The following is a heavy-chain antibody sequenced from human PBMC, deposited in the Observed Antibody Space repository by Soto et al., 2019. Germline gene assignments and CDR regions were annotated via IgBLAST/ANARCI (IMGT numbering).Heavy chain of an antibody. CDR1: GGSISSGDYY. J-gene: IGHJ4*02. CDR2: IYYTGST. CDR3: ARSVAVPGAHIDY. V-gene: IGHV4-61*08. D-gene: IGHD6-19*01. Sequence: SETLSLTCTVSGGSISSGDYYWSWIRQPPGKGLEWIGYIYYTGSTNYSPSLRSRVSISVDTSKNEFSLRLSSVTAADTAVYFCARSVAVPGAHIDYWGQGTQVTVPS.